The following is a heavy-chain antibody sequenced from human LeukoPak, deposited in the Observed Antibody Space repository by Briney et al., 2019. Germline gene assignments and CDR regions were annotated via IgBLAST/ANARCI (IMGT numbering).Heavy chain of an antibody. CDR2: IYYSGST. Sequence: SETLSLTCTVSGGSISSYYWSWIRQPPGKGLEWIGYIYYSGSTNYNPSLKSRVTISVDTSKNQFSLKLSSVTAADTAVYYCARDPLRLGELSLGMDVWGQGTLVTVS. D-gene: IGHD3-16*02. V-gene: IGHV4-59*01. CDR1: GGSISSYY. J-gene: IGHJ4*02. CDR3: ARDPLRLGELSLGMDV.